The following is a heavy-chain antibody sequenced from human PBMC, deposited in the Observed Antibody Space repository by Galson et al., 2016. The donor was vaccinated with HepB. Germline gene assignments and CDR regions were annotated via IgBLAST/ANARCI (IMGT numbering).Heavy chain of an antibody. J-gene: IGHJ2*01. D-gene: IGHD6-6*01. CDR1: GYKFSNYW. Sequence: QSGAEVKKPGESLRISCKSSGYKFSNYWISWVRQMPGKGLEWMGRIDPSDSYTMYSPSFQGHVTISVDRSISTAYLQLSSLKASDTAMYHCARHPRYRSSSGWYFDLWGRATLVTVSS. CDR3: ARHPRYRSSSGWYFDL. CDR2: IDPSDSYT. V-gene: IGHV5-10-1*01.